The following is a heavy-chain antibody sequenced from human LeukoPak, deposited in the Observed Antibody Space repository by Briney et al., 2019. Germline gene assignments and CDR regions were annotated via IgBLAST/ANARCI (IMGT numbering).Heavy chain of an antibody. CDR1: GYSFTSYW. V-gene: IGHV5-51*01. Sequence: GESLKISCKGSGYSFTSYWSGWVRQMPGKGLEWMGIIYPGDSDTRYSPSFQGQVTISADKSISTAYLQWSSLKASDTAMYYCARQAAVAGTAPYYYYMDVWGKGTTVTISS. CDR2: IYPGDSDT. D-gene: IGHD6-19*01. CDR3: ARQAAVAGTAPYYYYMDV. J-gene: IGHJ6*03.